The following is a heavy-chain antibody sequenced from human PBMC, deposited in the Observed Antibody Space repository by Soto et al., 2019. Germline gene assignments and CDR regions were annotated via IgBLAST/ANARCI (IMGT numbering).Heavy chain of an antibody. CDR2: IWYDGSNK. CDR1: GFTFSSYG. D-gene: IGHD2-21*01. J-gene: IGHJ1*01. V-gene: IGHV3-33*01. Sequence: GGSLRLSCAASGFTFSSYGMHWVRQAPGKGLEWVAVIWYDGSNKYYADSVKGRFTISRDNSKNTLYLQMNSLRAEDTAVYYCARDDQYCGGDCYYAEYFKHWGQGTLVTVSS. CDR3: ARDDQYCGGDCYYAEYFKH.